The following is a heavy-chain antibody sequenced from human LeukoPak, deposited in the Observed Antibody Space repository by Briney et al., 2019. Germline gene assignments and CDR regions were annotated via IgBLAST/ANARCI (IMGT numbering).Heavy chain of an antibody. Sequence: SETLSLTCGVSGYSISSGYYWGWIRQPPGKGLEWIGSIYHSGSTFYNPSLKSRVTISVDTSKNQFSLKLYSVTAADTAVYYCARPGSGWPHPFDYWGQGTLVTVSS. J-gene: IGHJ4*02. CDR3: ARPGSGWPHPFDY. CDR2: IYHSGST. CDR1: GYSISSGYY. V-gene: IGHV4-38-2*01. D-gene: IGHD6-19*01.